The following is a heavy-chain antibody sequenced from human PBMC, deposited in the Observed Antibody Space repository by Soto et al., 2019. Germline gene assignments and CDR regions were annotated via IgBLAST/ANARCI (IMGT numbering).Heavy chain of an antibody. V-gene: IGHV4-59*01. D-gene: IGHD3-10*01. J-gene: IGHJ5*02. Sequence: SETLSLTCTVSGGSISGYYWTWIRQTPGMGLECIGYVYNGGANYNPSLKSRITISVDTSKNHISLKLSSVTAADTAVYYCARIWAFWLGDLPWGQGTPVTVSS. CDR3: ARIWAFWLGDLP. CDR2: VYNGGA. CDR1: GGSISGYY.